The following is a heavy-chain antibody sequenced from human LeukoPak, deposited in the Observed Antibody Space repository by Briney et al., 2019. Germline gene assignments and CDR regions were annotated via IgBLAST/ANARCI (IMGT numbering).Heavy chain of an antibody. J-gene: IGHJ6*03. D-gene: IGHD6-6*01. V-gene: IGHV4-39*01. CDR2: IYYSGNT. CDR1: GGSISRSSYY. Sequence: SETLSLTCTVSGGSISRSSYYWGWVRQPPGKGLEWIGTIYYSGNTYYNSSLKSRVTISVDTSKNQLSLKLSSVTAADTAVYYCARHYSSSSYYYYNYYMDVWGKGTTVTVSS. CDR3: ARHYSSSSYYYYNYYMDV.